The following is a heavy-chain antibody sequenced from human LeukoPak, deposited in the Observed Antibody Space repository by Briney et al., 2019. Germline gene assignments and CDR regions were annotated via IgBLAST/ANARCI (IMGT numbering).Heavy chain of an antibody. J-gene: IGHJ6*02. Sequence: GRSLRLSCAASGFTFSSYGMHWVRQAPGKGLEGVAVISYDGSNKYYADSVKGRFTITRDNSKNTLYLQMNSLRAEDTAVYYCAKNREGSGSYYAARGMDVWGQGTTVTVSS. V-gene: IGHV3-30*18. CDR1: GFTFSSYG. D-gene: IGHD3-10*01. CDR2: ISYDGSNK. CDR3: AKNREGSGSYYAARGMDV.